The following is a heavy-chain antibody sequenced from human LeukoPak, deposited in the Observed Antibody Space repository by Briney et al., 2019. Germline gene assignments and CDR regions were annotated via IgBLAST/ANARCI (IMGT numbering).Heavy chain of an antibody. V-gene: IGHV3-48*03. CDR2: INSDGGNI. CDR1: GITIRSYE. CDR3: ATAPYDLWKVFDY. Sequence: GGSLRLSCGRSGITIRSYEMKWGRQAPGKGVEGVAYINSDGGNIFYADSVKGRFTISRDNAKNSVFLEMSGLRADDTAVYYCATAPYDLWKVFDYWGQGILVIVSS. J-gene: IGHJ4*02. D-gene: IGHD3-3*01.